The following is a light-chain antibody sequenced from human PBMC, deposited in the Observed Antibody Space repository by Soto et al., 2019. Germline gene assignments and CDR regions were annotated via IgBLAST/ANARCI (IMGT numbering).Light chain of an antibody. J-gene: IGLJ1*01. CDR1: NIGTKN. CDR3: QVWDTSGDPNYV. CDR2: DDS. Sequence: SYELTQPHSVSVATAQTGPRITCGGDNIGTKNVHWYQQKPGQAPVLVVYDDSDRPSGIPERFSGSNSGLTATLTISGVEVGDEADYYCQVWDTSGDPNYVFGTGTKVTVL. V-gene: IGLV3-21*02.